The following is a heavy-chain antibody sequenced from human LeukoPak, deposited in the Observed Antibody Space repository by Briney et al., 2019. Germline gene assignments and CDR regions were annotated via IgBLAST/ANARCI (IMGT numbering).Heavy chain of an antibody. CDR2: ISHDGSNK. CDR1: GFTFRGYA. J-gene: IGHJ3*02. D-gene: IGHD2-21*01. CDR3: AKDPSVIGDDAFDI. Sequence: GGSLRLSCAAPGFTFRGYAMHWVRQAPGKGLQWVAFISHDGSNKYYADSVNGRFTISRDNSRNTLYLQMNSLRAEDTAVYYCAKDPSVIGDDAFDIWGQGTMVTVSS. V-gene: IGHV3-30-3*01.